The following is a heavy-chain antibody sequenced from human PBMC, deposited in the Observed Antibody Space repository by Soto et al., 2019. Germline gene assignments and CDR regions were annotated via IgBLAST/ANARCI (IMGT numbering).Heavy chain of an antibody. CDR1: GGSISSGGYY. J-gene: IGHJ5*02. CDR2: IYYSGST. Sequence: SETLSLTCTVSGGSISSGGYYWSWIRQHPGKGLEWIGYIYYSGSTYYNPSLKSRVTISVDTSKNQFSLKLSSVTAADTAVYYCARDKLPSWFAPSGQGTLVPVSS. CDR3: ARDKLPSWFAP. V-gene: IGHV4-31*03.